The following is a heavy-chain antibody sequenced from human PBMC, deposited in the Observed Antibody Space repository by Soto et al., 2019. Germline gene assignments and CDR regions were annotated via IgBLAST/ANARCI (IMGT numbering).Heavy chain of an antibody. Sequence: SETLSLTCTVSGGSISNYYWSWVRQPPGKGLEWIGYMYNTGSTVYNPSFKSRVTISVDTSKNQFSLKLNSVTAADTAVYYCARDLWGYCGTACYPLDVWGQGTTVTVSS. CDR3: ARDLWGYCGTACYPLDV. CDR1: GGSISNYY. V-gene: IGHV4-59*01. CDR2: MYNTGST. J-gene: IGHJ6*02. D-gene: IGHD2-21*02.